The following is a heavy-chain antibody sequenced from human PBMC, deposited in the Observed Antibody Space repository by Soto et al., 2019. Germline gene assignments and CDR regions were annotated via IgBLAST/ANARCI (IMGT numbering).Heavy chain of an antibody. CDR2: IQSGGTT. V-gene: IGHV3-66*01. Sequence: GGSLRLSCAASGFTVSSKYMAWVRQAPGKGLEWVSLIQSGGTTYYADSVKGRFTISRDTSENTLHLQMDSLRVEDTAVYYCGRDYVFCEGVRGYGIPLDFGGKGTTVPVSS. CDR3: GRDYVFCEGVRGYGIPLDF. CDR1: GFTVSSKY. J-gene: IGHJ6*04. D-gene: IGHD6-25*01.